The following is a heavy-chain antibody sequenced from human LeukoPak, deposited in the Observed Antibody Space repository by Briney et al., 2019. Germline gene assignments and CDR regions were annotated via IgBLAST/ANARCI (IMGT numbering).Heavy chain of an antibody. CDR1: GFSLSTGGVG. Sequence: SGPALVKPTETLTLTCSFSGFSLSTGGVGVGWIRQPPGQALEWLALIYWNDDKSYNPSLRSRLTITKDTSKNHVVLTMTIMDPVDTATYFCAFDPDYGRAFFDSWGQGALVTVSS. CDR3: AFDPDYGRAFFDS. J-gene: IGHJ4*02. V-gene: IGHV2-5*01. D-gene: IGHD4-17*01. CDR2: IYWNDDK.